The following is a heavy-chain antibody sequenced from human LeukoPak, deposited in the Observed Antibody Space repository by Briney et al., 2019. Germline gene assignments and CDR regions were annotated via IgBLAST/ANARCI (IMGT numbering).Heavy chain of an antibody. CDR1: GYTFTGYH. CDR2: INPYSGDT. Sequence: ASVKVSCKASGYTFTGYHIHWMRQAPGQGLEWMGRINPYSGDTNFAQKFQGRVTMTRDTSISTAYMELSRLRSDDTAVYYCARDYGDYFYWGQGTLVTVSS. J-gene: IGHJ4*02. D-gene: IGHD4-17*01. CDR3: ARDYGDYFY. V-gene: IGHV1-2*06.